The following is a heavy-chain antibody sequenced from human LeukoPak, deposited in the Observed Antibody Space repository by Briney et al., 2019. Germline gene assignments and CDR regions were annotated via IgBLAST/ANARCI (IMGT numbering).Heavy chain of an antibody. V-gene: IGHV3-33*06. J-gene: IGHJ4*02. D-gene: IGHD3-22*01. CDR3: AKRLDSSDYYSSFDY. CDR1: GFTFSSYG. Sequence: GRSLRLSCAASGFTFSSYGMHWVRQAPGKGLEWVAVIWYDGSNKYYADSVKGRFTISRDNSKNTLYLQMNSLRAEDTAVYYCAKRLDSSDYYSSFDYWGQGTLVTVSS. CDR2: IWYDGSNK.